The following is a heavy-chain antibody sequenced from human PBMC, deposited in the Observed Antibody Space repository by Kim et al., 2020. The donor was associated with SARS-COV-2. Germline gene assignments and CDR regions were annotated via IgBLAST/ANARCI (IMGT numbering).Heavy chain of an antibody. V-gene: IGHV1-69*13. D-gene: IGHD2-21*02. CDR1: GGTFSSYA. Sequence: SVKVSCKASGGTFSSYAISWVRQAPGQGLEWMGGIIPIFGTANYAQKFQGRVTITADESTSTAYMELSSLRSEDTAVYYCASREPGGDARHYYYYYGMDVWGQGTTVTVSS. CDR2: IIPIFGTA. CDR3: ASREPGGDARHYYYYYGMDV. J-gene: IGHJ6*02.